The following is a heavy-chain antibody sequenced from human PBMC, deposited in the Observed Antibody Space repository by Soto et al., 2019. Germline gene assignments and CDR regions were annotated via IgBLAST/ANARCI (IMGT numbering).Heavy chain of an antibody. V-gene: IGHV1-69*12. CDR3: AQCLLGVNYYYGMDV. Sequence: QVQLVQSGAEVKKPGSSVKVSCKASGGTFSSYAINWVRQAPGQGLEWMAGIIPIFATADYAQKFQGRVTITADESTSTAYMELSSLRSEDTAVYYCAQCLLGVNYYYGMDVWGQGTTVTVSS. CDR2: IIPIFATA. J-gene: IGHJ6*02. D-gene: IGHD3-16*01. CDR1: GGTFSSYA.